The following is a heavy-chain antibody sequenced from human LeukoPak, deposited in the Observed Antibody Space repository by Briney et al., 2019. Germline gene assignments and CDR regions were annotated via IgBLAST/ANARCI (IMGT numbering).Heavy chain of an antibody. CDR1: GYTFTGYD. Sequence: GASVKVSCKASGYTFTGYDMHWVRHAPGQGLEWMGWINPNSGGTNYAQKFQGRVTMTRDTSISTAYMELSRLRSDGTAVYYCARELVVVVPAAIRLRRSIAPINSPPAFDYWGQGTLVTVSS. V-gene: IGHV1-2*02. D-gene: IGHD2-2*01. J-gene: IGHJ4*02. CDR2: INPNSGGT. CDR3: ARELVVVVPAAIRLRRSIAPINSPPAFDY.